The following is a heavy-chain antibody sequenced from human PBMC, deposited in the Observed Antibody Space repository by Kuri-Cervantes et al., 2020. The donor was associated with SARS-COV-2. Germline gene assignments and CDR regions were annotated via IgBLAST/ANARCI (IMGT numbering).Heavy chain of an antibody. CDR1: GFTVSSNY. V-gene: IGHV3-66*02. D-gene: IGHD6-13*01. J-gene: IGHJ4*02. CDR3: ARDTFKYSSSSSLPY. CDR2: IYSGGST. Sequence: GGSLRLSCAASGFTVSSNYMSWVRQAPGKGLEWVSVIYSGGSTYYADSVKGRFTISRDNSKNTLYLQMNSLRAEDTAVYYCARDTFKYSSSSSLPYWGQGTLVTVSS.